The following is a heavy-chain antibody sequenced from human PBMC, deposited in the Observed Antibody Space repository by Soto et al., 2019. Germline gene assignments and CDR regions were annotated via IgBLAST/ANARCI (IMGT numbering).Heavy chain of an antibody. J-gene: IGHJ4*02. CDR2: INPSGGST. Sequence: QVQLVQSGAEVEKPGASVKVSYKASGYTLTSYYMHWVRQAPGQGLEWMGVINPSGGSTAYAQRFQGRVTMTRDTSTSVVYMELNRLTSEDTAMYYCARSPLRGALDYWGQGTLVTVSS. V-gene: IGHV1-46*01. CDR3: ARSPLRGALDY. CDR1: GYTLTSYY.